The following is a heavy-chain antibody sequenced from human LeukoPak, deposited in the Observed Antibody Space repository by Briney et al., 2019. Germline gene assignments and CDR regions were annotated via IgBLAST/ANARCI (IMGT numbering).Heavy chain of an antibody. CDR3: TKAPLMSCTGAFCYPFDS. CDR1: GFTFTNYA. D-gene: IGHD2-8*02. Sequence: PGGSLRLSCAASGFTFTNYAMSWVRQTPGKGLGWVSATVGSRPDTYHADSVKGRFTVSRDNSRNTLYLQMNNLRIEDSAVYYCTKAPLMSCTGAFCYPFDSWGQGVLVTVSS. J-gene: IGHJ4*02. CDR2: TVGSRPDT. V-gene: IGHV3-23*01.